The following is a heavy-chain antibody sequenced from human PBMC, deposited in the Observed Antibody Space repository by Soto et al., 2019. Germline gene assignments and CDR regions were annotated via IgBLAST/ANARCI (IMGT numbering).Heavy chain of an antibody. V-gene: IGHV2-70*20. D-gene: IGHD3-3*01. J-gene: IGHJ6*02. CDR1: RFSLTTSGMC. CDR2: TDWDHDK. CDR3: ARMGSYYDFWSGYPTYCYHYDAMDV. Sequence: GDTMVNPPQTLTLPCTFSRFSLTTSGMCVTWVRQPPRKDMERLALTDWDHDKYYRTSLKSRYTSAKDTSKHQVVLTMTNMDPVYTATYSCARMGSYYDFWSGYPTYCYHYDAMDVWGQGTTVTVSS.